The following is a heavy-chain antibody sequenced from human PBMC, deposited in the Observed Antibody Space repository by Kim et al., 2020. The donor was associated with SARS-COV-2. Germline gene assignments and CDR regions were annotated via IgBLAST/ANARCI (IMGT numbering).Heavy chain of an antibody. CDR1: GGTFSSYA. CDR3: AVNYDILTGPGYYYGMDV. CDR2: IIPIFGTA. V-gene: IGHV1-69*13. Sequence: SVKVSCKASGGTFSSYAISWVRQAPGQGLEWVGGIIPIFGTANYAQKFQGRVTITADESTSTAYMELSSLRSEDTAVYYCAVNYDILTGPGYYYGMDVWGQGTPVTVSS. J-gene: IGHJ6*02. D-gene: IGHD3-9*01.